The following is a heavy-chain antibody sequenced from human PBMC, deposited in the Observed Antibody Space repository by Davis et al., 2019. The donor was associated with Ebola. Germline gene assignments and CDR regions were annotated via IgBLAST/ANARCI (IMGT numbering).Heavy chain of an antibody. Sequence: SVNVSCMASGYISTSHGISWARQAPGPGLEWMGWISPYNGNTNYAQKLQGRVTMTTDTSTSTAYMELRSLRSDDTAVYYCARGITMVRGVDWFDPWGQGTLVTVSS. D-gene: IGHD3-10*01. V-gene: IGHV1-18*01. J-gene: IGHJ5*02. CDR1: GYISTSHG. CDR2: ISPYNGNT. CDR3: ARGITMVRGVDWFDP.